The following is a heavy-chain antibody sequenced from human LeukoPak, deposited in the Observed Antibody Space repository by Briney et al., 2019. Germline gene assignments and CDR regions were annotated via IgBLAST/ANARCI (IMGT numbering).Heavy chain of an antibody. Sequence: GGSLRLSCAASGFTFSNYAMSWVRQAPGKGLEWVSTINDRGIATYYADSVKGRFTISRDNSKNTLSLQVSSLRAEDTAVYYCARGLCGGDCYDYWGQGTLVTVSS. V-gene: IGHV3-23*01. J-gene: IGHJ4*02. D-gene: IGHD2-21*01. CDR1: GFTFSNYA. CDR3: ARGLCGGDCYDY. CDR2: INDRGIAT.